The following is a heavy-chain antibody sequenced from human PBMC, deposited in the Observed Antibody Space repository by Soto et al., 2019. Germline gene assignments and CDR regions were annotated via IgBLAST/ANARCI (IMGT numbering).Heavy chain of an antibody. Sequence: QVQLVESGGGVVQPGRSLRLSCAASGFTFSSYGMHWVRQAPGKGLEWVAVIWYDGSNKYYADSVKGRFTLSRDNSKNTLYLQMNSLRAEDTAVYYCARDGRNYDILTGGYYFDYWSQGPLVTVSS. CDR1: GFTFSSYG. CDR3: ARDGRNYDILTGGYYFDY. CDR2: IWYDGSNK. V-gene: IGHV3-33*01. D-gene: IGHD3-9*01. J-gene: IGHJ4*02.